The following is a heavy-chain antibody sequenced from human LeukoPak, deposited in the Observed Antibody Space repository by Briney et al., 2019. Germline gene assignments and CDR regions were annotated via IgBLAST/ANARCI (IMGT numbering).Heavy chain of an antibody. J-gene: IGHJ4*02. V-gene: IGHV3-11*04. CDR2: ISSSGDTI. CDR3: ARAPYYYDSSGYYGYDY. CDR1: GFTFSDYY. D-gene: IGHD3-22*01. Sequence: GGSLRLSCAASGFTFSDYYMSWIRQAPGKGLEWISYISSSGDTIFYADSVKGRFTISRDNAKNSLYLQMNSLRAEDTAVYYCARAPYYYDSSGYYGYDYWGQGTLVTVSS.